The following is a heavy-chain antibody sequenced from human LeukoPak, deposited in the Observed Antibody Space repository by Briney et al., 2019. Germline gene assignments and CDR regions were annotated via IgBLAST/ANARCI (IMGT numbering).Heavy chain of an antibody. J-gene: IGHJ6*04. CDR2: TYYRSKWYN. Sequence: SQTLSLTCAISGDSVSSNSAAWNWIRQSPSRGLEWLGRTYYRSKWYNDYAVSVKSRMSINPDTSRNQFSLQLNSVTPEDTAVYYCARETEYPYYYGMDVWGKGTTVTVSS. V-gene: IGHV6-1*01. D-gene: IGHD2/OR15-2a*01. CDR1: GDSVSSNSAA. CDR3: ARETEYPYYYGMDV.